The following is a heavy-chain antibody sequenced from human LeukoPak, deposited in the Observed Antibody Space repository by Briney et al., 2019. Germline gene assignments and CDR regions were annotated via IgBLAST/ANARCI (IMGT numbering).Heavy chain of an antibody. J-gene: IGHJ4*02. D-gene: IGHD2-2*01. Sequence: GGSLRLSCAASGFTLATYSMNWVRQAPGKGLEWVSSISSSSAYIYYADSVKGRFTISRDNAKESLFLQMNSLRPEDTALYYCARVMGRYCSSTSCYVDYWGQGTLVTVSS. CDR2: ISSSSAYI. CDR3: ARVMGRYCSSTSCYVDY. CDR1: GFTLATYS. V-gene: IGHV3-21*01.